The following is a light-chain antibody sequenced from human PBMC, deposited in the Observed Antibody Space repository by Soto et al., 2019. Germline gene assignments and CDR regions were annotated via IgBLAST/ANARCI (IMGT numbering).Light chain of an antibody. V-gene: IGLV1-44*01. CDR3: AAWDDSLNGYV. CDR2: DNN. CDR1: ISNIGSNS. J-gene: IGLJ1*01. Sequence: QLVLTQSPSASGTPGQRVTISCFGSISNIGSNSVSWYQQLPGTAPKLLIYDNNQRPSGVPDRFSGSKSGTSASLAIRGLQSGDEADYYCAAWDDSLNGYVFGIGTKLTVL.